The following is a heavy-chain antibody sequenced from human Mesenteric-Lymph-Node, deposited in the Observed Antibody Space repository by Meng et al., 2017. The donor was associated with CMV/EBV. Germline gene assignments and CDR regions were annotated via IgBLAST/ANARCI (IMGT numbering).Heavy chain of an antibody. CDR3: ARDPVRFCTSFSCSGG. CDR2: LCYSERT. D-gene: IGHD2-2*01. J-gene: IGHJ4*02. V-gene: IGHV4-61*01. Sequence: SETLSLTCTVSGGSVSSGTYCWSWIRQPPGKGLEWIGNLCYSERTNYSPSLKSRVTISVDTSKNQFSVRLSSLTTADTAVYYCARDPVRFCTSFSCSGGWGQGTLVTVSS. CDR1: GGSVSSGTYC.